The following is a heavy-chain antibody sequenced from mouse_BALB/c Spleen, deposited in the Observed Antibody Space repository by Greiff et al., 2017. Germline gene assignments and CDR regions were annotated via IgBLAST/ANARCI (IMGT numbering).Heavy chain of an antibody. CDR1: GFSLTGYG. J-gene: IGHJ2*01. Sequence: LKLMESGPGLVAPSQSLSITCTVSGFSLTGYGVNWVRQPPGKGLEWLGMIWGDGSTDYNSALKSRLSISKDNSKSQVFLKMNSLQTDDTARYYCARENDGYYGYFDYWGQGTTLTVSS. CDR2: IWGDGST. D-gene: IGHD2-3*01. V-gene: IGHV2-6-7*01. CDR3: ARENDGYYGYFDY.